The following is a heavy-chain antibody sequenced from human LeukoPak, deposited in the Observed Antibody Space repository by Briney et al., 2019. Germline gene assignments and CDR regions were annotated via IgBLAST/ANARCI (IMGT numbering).Heavy chain of an antibody. D-gene: IGHD3-3*01. CDR2: IFYSGST. J-gene: IGHJ4*02. CDR3: ARNKNDFWSDYPTNFDY. CDR1: GGSISNYF. V-gene: IGHV4-59*08. Sequence: SETLSLTCTVSGGSISNYFWSWIRQPPGKGLEWIGYIFYSGSTKYSPSLKSRVTISVDTSKNQLSLKLSSVTAADTAVYYCARNKNDFWSDYPTNFDYWGQGTLVTVSS.